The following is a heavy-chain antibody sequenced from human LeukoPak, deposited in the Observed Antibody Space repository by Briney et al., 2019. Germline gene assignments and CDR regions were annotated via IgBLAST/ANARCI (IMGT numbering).Heavy chain of an antibody. CDR3: ARERTAPRYSDWSDAFDI. J-gene: IGHJ3*02. V-gene: IGHV3-66*02. D-gene: IGHD3-9*01. CDR1: GFTVSSNY. Sequence: PGGSLRLSCAASGFTVSSNYMSWVRQAPGKGLEWVSVIYSGGSTYYADSVKGRFTISRDSSKNTLYLQMNSLRAEDTAVYYCARERTAPRYSDWSDAFDIWGQGTMVTVSS. CDR2: IYSGGST.